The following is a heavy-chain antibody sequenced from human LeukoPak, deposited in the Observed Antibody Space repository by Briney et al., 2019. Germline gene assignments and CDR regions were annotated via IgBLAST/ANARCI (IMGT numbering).Heavy chain of an antibody. CDR1: GGSISSYY. D-gene: IGHD1-26*01. CDR3: ARDPEESELHRNWYFDL. Sequence: PSETQSLTCTVSGGSISSYYWSWIRQPAGKGLEWIGRIYTSGSTNYNPSLKSRVTMSVDTSKNQFSLKLSSVTAADTAVYYCARDPEESELHRNWYFDLWGRGTLVTVSS. J-gene: IGHJ2*01. CDR2: IYTSGST. V-gene: IGHV4-4*07.